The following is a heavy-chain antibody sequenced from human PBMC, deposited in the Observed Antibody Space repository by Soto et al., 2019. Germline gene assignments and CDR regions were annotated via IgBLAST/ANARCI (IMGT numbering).Heavy chain of an antibody. CDR1: GFTFSDYY. CDR3: ARAPLVGDFWSGYYNYYYYGMDV. V-gene: IGHV3-11*06. J-gene: IGHJ6*02. CDR2: ISSSSSYT. Sequence: QVQLVESGGGLVKPGGSLRLSCAASGFTFSDYYMSWIRQAPGKGLEWVSYISSSSSYTNYADSVKGRFTISRDNAKNSLYLQMNSLRAEDTAVYYCARAPLVGDFWSGYYNYYYYGMDVWGQGTTVTVSS. D-gene: IGHD3-3*01.